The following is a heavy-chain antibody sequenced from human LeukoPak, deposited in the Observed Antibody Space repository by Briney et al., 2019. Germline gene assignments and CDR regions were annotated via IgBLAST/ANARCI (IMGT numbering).Heavy chain of an antibody. CDR2: ISAYNGNT. V-gene: IGHV1-18*01. D-gene: IGHD6-13*01. J-gene: IGHJ3*02. CDR3: ARGVAAAASPDAFDI. CDR1: GYTFTSYG. Sequence: GASVKVSCKASGYTFTSYGISWVGQAPGQGLEWMGWISAYNGNTNYAQKLQGRVTMTTDTSTSTAYMELRSLRSDDTAVYYCARGVAAAASPDAFDIWGQGTMVTVSS.